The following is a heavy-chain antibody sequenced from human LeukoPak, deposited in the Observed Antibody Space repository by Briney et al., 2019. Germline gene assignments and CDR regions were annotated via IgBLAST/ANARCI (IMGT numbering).Heavy chain of an antibody. CDR3: ARETRIAVAGAGFYYYGMDV. CDR1: GFTFSDHY. V-gene: IGHV3-72*01. J-gene: IGHJ6*02. Sequence: PGRSLRLSCAASGFTFSDHYMDWVRQAPGQGLEWVGRTRNKANSYATEYAASVKGRFSISRDDSKSSLYLQMNGLKTEDTALYYCARETRIAVAGAGFYYYGMDVWGQGTTVTVSS. CDR2: TRNKANSYAT. D-gene: IGHD6-19*01.